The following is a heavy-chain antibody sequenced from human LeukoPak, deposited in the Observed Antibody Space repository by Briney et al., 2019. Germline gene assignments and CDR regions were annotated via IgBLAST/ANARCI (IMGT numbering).Heavy chain of an antibody. Sequence: GGSLRLSCAASGFTFSSYAMSWVRQAPGKGPEWVSAISGSGGTTYYADPVKGRFTISRDNSKNTLYLQMNSLRGEDTAVYYCAKGGGRDGYNHVDYWGQGTLVTVSS. CDR1: GFTFSSYA. D-gene: IGHD5-24*01. CDR3: AKGGGRDGYNHVDY. CDR2: ISGSGGTT. J-gene: IGHJ4*02. V-gene: IGHV3-23*01.